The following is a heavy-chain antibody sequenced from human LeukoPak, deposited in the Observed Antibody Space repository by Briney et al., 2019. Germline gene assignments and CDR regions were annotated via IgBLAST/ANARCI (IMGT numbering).Heavy chain of an antibody. V-gene: IGHV3-33*01. CDR2: IWYDGSKK. J-gene: IGHJ4*02. Sequence: GRPLRLSCAASGFTFSNYGMHWVRQAPGQGLEWVAIIWYDGSKKYYVDSVKGRFAISRDNSKNTLYLQMNSLKAEDTAVYYCAREGGQQLGSFDYWGQGTLVTVSS. CDR1: GFTFSNYG. CDR3: AREGGQQLGSFDY. D-gene: IGHD6-13*01.